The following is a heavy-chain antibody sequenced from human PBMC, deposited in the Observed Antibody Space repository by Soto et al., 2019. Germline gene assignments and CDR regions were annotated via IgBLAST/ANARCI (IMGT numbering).Heavy chain of an antibody. J-gene: IGHJ4*02. CDR3: ARATSFDY. V-gene: IGHV5-10-1*01. Sequence: RASLKLSCESSGYRFTSYWSSWVRQMPGKGLEWMGRIDPSDSYTNYSPSFQGHVTISADKSISTAYLQWSSLKASDTAMYYCARATSFDYWGQGTLVTGSS. D-gene: IGHD4-17*01. CDR1: GYRFTSYW. CDR2: IDPSDSYT.